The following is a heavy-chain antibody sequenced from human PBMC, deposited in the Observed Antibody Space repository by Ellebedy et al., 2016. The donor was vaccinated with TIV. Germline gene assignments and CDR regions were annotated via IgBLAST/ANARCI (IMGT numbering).Heavy chain of an antibody. Sequence: MPSETLSLTCTVSGGSISSYYWSWIRQPAGKGLEWIGRIYTSRSTNYNPSLQSRVTMSVDTSKNQFSLKLSSVTAADTAVYYCAGGYSSGWTDYWGQGTLVTVPS. V-gene: IGHV4-4*07. CDR1: GGSISSYY. CDR3: AGGYSSGWTDY. D-gene: IGHD6-19*01. J-gene: IGHJ4*02. CDR2: IYTSRST.